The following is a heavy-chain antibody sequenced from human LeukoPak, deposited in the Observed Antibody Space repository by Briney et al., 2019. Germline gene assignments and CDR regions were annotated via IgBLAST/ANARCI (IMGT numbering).Heavy chain of an antibody. CDR3: ASSFDYDSRDY. D-gene: IGHD3-22*01. V-gene: IGHV4-39*07. J-gene: IGHJ4*02. CDR2: ITPSGST. Sequence: SETLSLTCTVSGGSISSSSYYWGWIRQPPGKGLEWIGEITPSGSTNYSPSLKSRDSISIDTSKIKLSLRLTSVTAADSAVYYCASSFDYDSRDYWGQGTLVTVSS. CDR1: GGSISSSSYY.